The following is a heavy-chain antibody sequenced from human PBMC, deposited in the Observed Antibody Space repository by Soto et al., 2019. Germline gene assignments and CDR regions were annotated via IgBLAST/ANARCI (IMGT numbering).Heavy chain of an antibody. J-gene: IGHJ5*02. V-gene: IGHV4-61*01. Sequence: ETLSLTCTVSGVSVSSVSYYWSWIRQSPGKGLEWLGYIYYTGSIKYNPSFSSRVTMSVDTSKNQFSLKLISVTAADTAVYFCARSLKVLSGCFNPWGQGTLVTVSS. CDR3: ARSLKVLSGCFNP. CDR2: IYYTGSI. CDR1: GVSVSSVSYY. D-gene: IGHD6-19*01.